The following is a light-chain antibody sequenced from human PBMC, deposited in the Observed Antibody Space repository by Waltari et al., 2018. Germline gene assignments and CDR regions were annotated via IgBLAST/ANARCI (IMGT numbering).Light chain of an antibody. V-gene: IGKV3-20*01. CDR1: QSVSTY. CDR3: QHYLRLPAT. CDR2: HAS. J-gene: IGKJ1*01. Sequence: EIVLTQPPGTLSLSPGERATLSCRASQSVSTYLAWYQQKPGQAPRLLIYHASTRATGIPDRFSGSGSGTDFSLTISRLEPEDFAVYHCQHYLRLPATFGQGTKVEIK.